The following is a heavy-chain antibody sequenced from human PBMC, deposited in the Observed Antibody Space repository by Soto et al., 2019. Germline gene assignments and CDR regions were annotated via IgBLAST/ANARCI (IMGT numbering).Heavy chain of an antibody. Sequence: GGTLGLSCAASGFTLRTYTMNWVLQAPGKGREWISAIGGSGGGSVYAGSGKGRFTMSRDDSKNVVLLQMSSLRGEDTAVYYCTKDRIPDRIWTSDYWRQGTMVTV. CDR3: TKDRIPDRIWTSDY. CDR1: GFTLRTYT. D-gene: IGHD3-9*01. J-gene: IGHJ4*02. CDR2: IGGSGGGS. V-gene: IGHV3-23*01.